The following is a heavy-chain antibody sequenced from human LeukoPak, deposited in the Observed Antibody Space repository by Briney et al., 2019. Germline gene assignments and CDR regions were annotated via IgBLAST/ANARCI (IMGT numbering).Heavy chain of an antibody. J-gene: IGHJ4*02. CDR1: GFTFSTYA. Sequence: GRSLRLSCAASGFTFSTYAMSWVRQAPGKGLEWVSAISGSGGSTYYADSVKGRFTISRDISENTLYLQMNNLRGEDTAIYYCAKDAASGYSYGYINYWGQGTLATVSS. CDR2: ISGSGGST. V-gene: IGHV3-23*01. D-gene: IGHD5-18*01. CDR3: AKDAASGYSYGYINY.